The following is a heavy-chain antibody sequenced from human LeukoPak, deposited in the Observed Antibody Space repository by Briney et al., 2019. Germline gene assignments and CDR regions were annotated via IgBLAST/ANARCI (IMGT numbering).Heavy chain of an antibody. D-gene: IGHD5-24*01. CDR2: IYYSGST. J-gene: IGHJ4*02. CDR1: GGSISSYY. V-gene: IGHV4-59*08. CDR3: ASLGALEMATITFDY. Sequence: SETLSLTCTVSGGSISSYYWSWIRQPPGKGLEWIGYIYYSGSTNYNPSLKSRVTISVDTSKNQFSLKLSSVTAADTVVYYCASLGALEMATITFDYWGQGTLITVSS.